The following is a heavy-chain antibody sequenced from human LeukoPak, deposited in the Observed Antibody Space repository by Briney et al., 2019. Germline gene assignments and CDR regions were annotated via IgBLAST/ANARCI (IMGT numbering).Heavy chain of an antibody. CDR3: ARGSKAGIVGATSEFDP. Sequence: KPSETLSLTCTVSGGSISSYYWSWIRQPPGKGLEWIGYIYYSGSTNYNPSLKSRVTISVDTSKNQFSLKLSSVTAADTAVYYCARGSKAGIVGATSEFDPWGQGTLVTVSS. D-gene: IGHD1-26*01. CDR1: GGSISSYY. V-gene: IGHV4-59*08. J-gene: IGHJ5*02. CDR2: IYYSGST.